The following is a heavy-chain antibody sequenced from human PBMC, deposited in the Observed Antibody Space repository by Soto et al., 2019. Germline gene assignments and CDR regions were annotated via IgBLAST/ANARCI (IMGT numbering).Heavy chain of an antibody. CDR3: ARGQEVGDHFFES. D-gene: IGHD2-21*01. J-gene: IGHJ4*02. CDR1: GFTFSKFD. Sequence: GWSLRLSCEASGFTFSKFDMHLVRQPTGKGLEWVSTIGISGDTYYAVSVKGRFTISRDNAKNSLSLQMNSLRAGDTALYFCARGQEVGDHFFESWGKGTQVTVSS. CDR2: IGISGDT. V-gene: IGHV3-13*04.